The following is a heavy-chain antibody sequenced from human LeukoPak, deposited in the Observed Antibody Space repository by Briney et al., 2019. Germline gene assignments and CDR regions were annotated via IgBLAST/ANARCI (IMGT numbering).Heavy chain of an antibody. CDR2: IYPGDSDT. J-gene: IGHJ4*02. Sequence: GESLKISCKGSGYSFSMYWIAWVRQMPGKGLECMGIIYPGDSDTRYSPSFQGQVTISADKSINTAYLQWSSLKASDTAIYYCARRGEAMDPFDYWGQGTLVTVSS. V-gene: IGHV5-51*01. CDR3: ARRGEAMDPFDY. CDR1: GYSFSMYW. D-gene: IGHD5-18*01.